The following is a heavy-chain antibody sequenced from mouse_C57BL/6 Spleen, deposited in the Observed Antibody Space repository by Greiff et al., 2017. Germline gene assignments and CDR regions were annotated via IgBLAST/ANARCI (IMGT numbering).Heavy chain of an antibody. CDR2: IDPEDGDT. CDR3: TSYDYGRGAWFAY. Sequence: EVQLQESGAELVRPGASVKLSCTASGFNIKDYYMHWVKQRPEQGLEWIGRIDPEDGDTEYAPKFQGKATMTADTSSNTAYLQLSSLTSEDTAVYYCTSYDYGRGAWFAYWGQGTLVTVSA. CDR1: GFNIKDYY. J-gene: IGHJ3*01. V-gene: IGHV14-1*01. D-gene: IGHD2-4*01.